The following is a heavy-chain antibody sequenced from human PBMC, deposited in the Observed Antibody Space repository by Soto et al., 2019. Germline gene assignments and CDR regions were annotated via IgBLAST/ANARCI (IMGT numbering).Heavy chain of an antibody. J-gene: IGHJ3*02. Sequence: GGSLRLSCAASGFTLSSYWMTWVRQAPGKGLEWVANIKEDGSEKYYVDSVKGRFTISRDNAKNSLYLQMNSLRGEDTAVYYCARDSTPYSGTWYDALDIWGQGTMVTVSS. CDR2: IKEDGSEK. D-gene: IGHD1-26*01. V-gene: IGHV3-7*01. CDR1: GFTLSSYW. CDR3: ARDSTPYSGTWYDALDI.